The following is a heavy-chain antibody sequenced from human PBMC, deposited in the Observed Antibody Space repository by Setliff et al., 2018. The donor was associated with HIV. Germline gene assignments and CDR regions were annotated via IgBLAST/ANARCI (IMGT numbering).Heavy chain of an antibody. CDR3: ARVETTVRGATYGLDV. D-gene: IGHD3-10*01. CDR1: GDSSSSHC. V-gene: IGHV4-59*11. Sequence: SETLSLTCSVSGDSSSSHCWSWVRQSPGKGLEWIGSVYHSGRTNYSPSLKSRVTILVDTSKNQLSLNLTSVTAADTAVYYCARVETTVRGATYGLDVWGQGTTVTVSS. CDR2: VYHSGRT. J-gene: IGHJ6*02.